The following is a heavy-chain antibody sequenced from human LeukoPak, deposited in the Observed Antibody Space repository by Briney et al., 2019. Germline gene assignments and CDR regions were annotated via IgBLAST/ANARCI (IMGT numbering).Heavy chain of an antibody. CDR2: ISGSGDST. J-gene: IGHJ5*02. CDR3: AKDSSSWYT. V-gene: IGHV3-23*01. D-gene: IGHD6-13*01. Sequence: PGGSLRLSCTASGFTFSSYAMSWVRQAPGKGLEWVSDISGSGDSTYYADSVKGRFTISRDNSKNTLYLQMNSLRAEDTAVYYCAKDSSSWYTWGQGTLVTVSS. CDR1: GFTFSSYA.